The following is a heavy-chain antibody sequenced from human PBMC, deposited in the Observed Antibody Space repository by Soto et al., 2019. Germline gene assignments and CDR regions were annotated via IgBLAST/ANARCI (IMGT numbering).Heavy chain of an antibody. J-gene: IGHJ6*02. CDR3: AKPIIDHYSSGSPSVFYYGMDV. D-gene: IGHD3-10*01. CDR2: ISGSGGRT. V-gene: IGHV3-23*01. Sequence: GGSLRLSCAASGLTLSSNAMSWVRQAPGKGLEWVSAISGSGGRTYYADSVKGRFTISRDNSKNTVYLRMNGLRADDSAVYYCAKPIIDHYSSGSPSVFYYGMDVWGRGTTVTVSS. CDR1: GLTLSSNA.